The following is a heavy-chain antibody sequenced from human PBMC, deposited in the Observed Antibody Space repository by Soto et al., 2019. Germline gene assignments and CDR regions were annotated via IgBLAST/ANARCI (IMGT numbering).Heavy chain of an antibody. V-gene: IGHV3-23*01. CDR3: SLGSRVVVNDIPIDF. CDR2: ISGSGGST. D-gene: IGHD2-21*01. CDR1: GFTFSSYA. J-gene: IGHJ4*02. Sequence: EVQLLESGGGLVQPGGSLRLSCAASGFTFSSYAMSWVRQAPGKGLEWVSAISGSGGSTYYADSVKGRFTISRDNYKNTLYLQMNRLKADDKAGYYCSLGSRVVVNDIPIDFWGQGTLVTVSS.